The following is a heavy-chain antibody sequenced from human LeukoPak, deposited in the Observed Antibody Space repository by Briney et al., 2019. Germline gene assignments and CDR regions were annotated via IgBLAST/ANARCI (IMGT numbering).Heavy chain of an antibody. CDR2: INPNSGGT. J-gene: IGHJ4*02. CDR3: ARDTPYIRHRYYDSSGIGY. V-gene: IGHV1-2*02. D-gene: IGHD3-22*01. CDR1: GYTFTGYY. Sequence: GASVKVSCKASGYTFTGYYMHWVRQAPGQGLEWMGWINPNSGGTNYAQKFQGRVTMTRDTSISTAYMELSRLRSDDTAVYYCARDTPYIRHRYYDSSGIGYWGQGTLVTVSS.